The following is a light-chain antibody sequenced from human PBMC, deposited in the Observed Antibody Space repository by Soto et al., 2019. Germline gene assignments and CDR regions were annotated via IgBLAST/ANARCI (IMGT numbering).Light chain of an antibody. CDR3: QQYGNSPLT. CDR1: QSVTSSY. J-gene: IGKJ4*01. Sequence: EIVLTQSPGTLSLSPGERATLSCRASQSVTSSYLAWYQQKPGQAPRLLIYGASSRATGIPDRFSGSGSGTDFTLTTSRLEPEYFAVYYCQQYGNSPLTFGGGTKVEIK. V-gene: IGKV3-20*01. CDR2: GAS.